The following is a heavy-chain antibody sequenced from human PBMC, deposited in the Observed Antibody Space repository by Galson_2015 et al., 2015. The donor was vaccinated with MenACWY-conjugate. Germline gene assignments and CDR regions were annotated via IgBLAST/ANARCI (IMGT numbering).Heavy chain of an antibody. V-gene: IGHV3-48*02. CDR3: ARDYGSGTYYMGWFDP. CDR1: RISFRTYN. Sequence: SLRLSCAASRISFRTYNMNWVRQAPGKGLEWVSYISSTSTTIYYADSVRGRFTISRDNAKNSLYLQMNSLRDEDTAVYYCARDYGSGTYYMGWFDPWSQGTLVTVSS. D-gene: IGHD3-10*01. CDR2: ISSTSTTI. J-gene: IGHJ5*02.